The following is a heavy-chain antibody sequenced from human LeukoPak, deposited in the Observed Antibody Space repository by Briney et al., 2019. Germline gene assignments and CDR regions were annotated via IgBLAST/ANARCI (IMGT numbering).Heavy chain of an antibody. CDR3: ARSWVVVVPAAANWFDP. D-gene: IGHD2-2*01. Sequence: SVKVSCKASGYTFIGYYMHWVRQAPGQGLEWMGGIIPIFGTANYAQKFQGRVTITTDESTSTAYMELSSLRSEDTAVYYCARSWVVVVPAAANWFDPWGQGTLVTVSS. CDR2: IIPIFGTA. V-gene: IGHV1-69*05. J-gene: IGHJ5*02. CDR1: GYTFIGYY.